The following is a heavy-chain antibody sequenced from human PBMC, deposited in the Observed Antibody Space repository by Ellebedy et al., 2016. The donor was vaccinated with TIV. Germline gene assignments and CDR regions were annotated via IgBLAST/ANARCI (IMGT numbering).Heavy chain of an antibody. CDR2: ISISGTTT. CDR1: GFTFSNHA. V-gene: IGHV3-23*01. Sequence: GESLKISCAVSGFTFSNHAMTWVRQAPGKGLEWVSAISISGTTTYYADSVKGRFTISRDNSKNTVYLQMNSLRAEDTAVYYCANEIRPNDYWGQGTLVTVSS. J-gene: IGHJ4*01. CDR3: ANEIRPNDY.